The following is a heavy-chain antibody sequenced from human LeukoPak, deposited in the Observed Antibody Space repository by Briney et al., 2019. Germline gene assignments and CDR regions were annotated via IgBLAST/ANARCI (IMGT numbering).Heavy chain of an antibody. J-gene: IGHJ3*02. V-gene: IGHV3-30*03. CDR3: ATYDSSGLDAFDI. CDR1: GFTFSSYG. D-gene: IGHD3-22*01. CDR2: ISYDGSNK. Sequence: PGGSLRLSCAASGFTFSSYGMHWVRQAPGKGLEWVAVISYDGSNKYYADSVKGRFTISRDNSKNTLYLQMNSLRAEDTAVYYCATYDSSGLDAFDIWGRGTMVTVSS.